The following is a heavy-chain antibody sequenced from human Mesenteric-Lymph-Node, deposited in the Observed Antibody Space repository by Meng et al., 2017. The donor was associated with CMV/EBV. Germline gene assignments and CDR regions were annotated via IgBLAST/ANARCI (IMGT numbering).Heavy chain of an antibody. CDR3: ARSQRASTYSPFDY. Sequence: GESLKISCAASGFTFSSYYMRWVRQAPGKGLEWVANINQDGSEKYYVDSVKGRFTISRDNAKNSLYLQMNSLRAEDSAVYYCARSQRASTYSPFDYRGQGTLVTVSS. V-gene: IGHV3-7*01. CDR1: GFTFSSYY. CDR2: INQDGSEK. D-gene: IGHD5-12*01. J-gene: IGHJ4*02.